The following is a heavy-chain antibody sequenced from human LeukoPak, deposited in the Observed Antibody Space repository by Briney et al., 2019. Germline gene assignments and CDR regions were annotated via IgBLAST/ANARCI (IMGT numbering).Heavy chain of an antibody. CDR2: IYYSGST. Sequence: SETLSLTCTVPGGSISSSSYYWGWIRQPPGKGLEWVGSIYYSGSTYYNPSLKSRVTISVDTSKNQFSLKLSSVTAADTAVYYCAREWSSSSDALDIWGQGTMVTVSS. J-gene: IGHJ3*02. CDR1: GGSISSSSYY. CDR3: AREWSSSSDALDI. D-gene: IGHD6-6*01. V-gene: IGHV4-39*07.